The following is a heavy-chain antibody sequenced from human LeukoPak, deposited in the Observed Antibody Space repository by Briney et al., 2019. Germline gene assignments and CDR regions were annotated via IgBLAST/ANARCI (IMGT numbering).Heavy chain of an antibody. CDR2: IKQDGSEK. CDR3: ANPWGVITDAFDI. CDR1: GFTFSSYW. Sequence: PGGSLRLSCAASGFTFSSYWMSWVRQAPVKGLEWVANIKQDGSEKYYVDSVKGRFTISRDNAKNTLDLQMNSLRAEDTAVYYCANPWGVITDAFDIWGQGTMVTVSS. V-gene: IGHV3-7*01. D-gene: IGHD3-10*01. J-gene: IGHJ3*02.